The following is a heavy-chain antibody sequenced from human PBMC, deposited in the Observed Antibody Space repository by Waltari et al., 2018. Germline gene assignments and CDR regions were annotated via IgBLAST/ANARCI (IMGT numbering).Heavy chain of an antibody. D-gene: IGHD3-3*01. CDR2: FYSGGTT. Sequence: EVQLLESGGGLVQPGGSLRLSCAASGFTFVNYAMSCVLQAPGRGLEWVSVFYSGGTTYYADSVKGRFTISRDNSKNTLYLQMNSLRAEDTAVYYCAKDSSPFLEHRVYYYYYMDVWGKGTTVTVSS. V-gene: IGHV3-23*03. J-gene: IGHJ6*03. CDR1: GFTFVNYA. CDR3: AKDSSPFLEHRVYYYYYMDV.